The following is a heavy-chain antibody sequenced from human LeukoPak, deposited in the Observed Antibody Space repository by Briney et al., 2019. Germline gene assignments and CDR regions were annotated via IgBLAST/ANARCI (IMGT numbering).Heavy chain of an antibody. CDR3: ASGKYSYGTWGETHFDY. CDR1: GFTFSSYG. J-gene: IGHJ4*02. D-gene: IGHD5-18*01. Sequence: PGGSLRLSCAASGFTFSSYGMHWVRQAPGKGLEWVAVIWYDGSNKYYADSVKGRFTISRDNSKNTLYLQMNSLRAEDTAVYYCASGKYSYGTWGETHFDYWGQGTLVTVSS. CDR2: IWYDGSNK. V-gene: IGHV3-33*01.